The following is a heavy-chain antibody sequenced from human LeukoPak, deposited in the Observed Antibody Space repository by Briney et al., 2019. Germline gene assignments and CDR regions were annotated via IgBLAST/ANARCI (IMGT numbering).Heavy chain of an antibody. CDR2: IYYSGST. CDR3: ARDQKTYGMDV. CDR1: GGSISSYY. Sequence: SETLSFTCTVSGGSISSYYWSWIRQPPGKGLEWIGYIYYSGSTNYNPSLKSRVTISVDTSKNQFSLKLSSVTAADTAVYYCARDQKTYGMDVWGQGTTVTVSS. J-gene: IGHJ6*02. V-gene: IGHV4-59*01.